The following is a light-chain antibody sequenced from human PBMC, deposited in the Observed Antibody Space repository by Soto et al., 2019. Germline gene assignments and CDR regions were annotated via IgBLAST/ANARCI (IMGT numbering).Light chain of an antibody. Sequence: EIVLTQSPATLSFSPWYRSTLSFSASQSISTYVNWFQQKPGQPPRLLIYAASTRVTGIPDRISGSGSGTDFSLTISSLEPEDSAVYYCQQNYNLQGTFGPGTKVDI. V-gene: IGKV3-11*01. CDR3: QQNYNLQGT. CDR1: QSISTY. J-gene: IGKJ1*01. CDR2: AAS.